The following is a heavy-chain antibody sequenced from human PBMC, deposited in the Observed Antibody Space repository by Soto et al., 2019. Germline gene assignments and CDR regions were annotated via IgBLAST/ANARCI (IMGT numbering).Heavy chain of an antibody. J-gene: IGHJ6*03. D-gene: IGHD3-10*01. CDR2: ISGSGGST. CDR3: AKDLYYGSGPLGYYMDV. V-gene: IGHV3-23*01. CDR1: GFTFSSYA. Sequence: GGSLRLSCAASGFTFSSYAMSWVRQAPGKGLEWVSAISGSGGSTYYADSVKGRFTISRDNSKNTLYLQMNSLRAEDTAVYYCAKDLYYGSGPLGYYMDVWGKGTTVTVSS.